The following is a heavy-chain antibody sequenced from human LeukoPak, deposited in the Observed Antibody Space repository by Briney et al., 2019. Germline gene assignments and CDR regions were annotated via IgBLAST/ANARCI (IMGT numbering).Heavy chain of an antibody. CDR1: GGSISSYH. J-gene: IGHJ3*02. Sequence: SETLSLTCTVSGGSISSYHWIWIRQPPGKGLEWIGYIHYSGSTNYNPSLKSRVTTSVDTPKKQFSLKLRSVTAADTAVYYCARSVSWGLLVRDDAFDIWGQGTMVTVSS. D-gene: IGHD2-21*01. V-gene: IGHV4-59*08. CDR3: ARSVSWGLLVRDDAFDI. CDR2: IHYSGST.